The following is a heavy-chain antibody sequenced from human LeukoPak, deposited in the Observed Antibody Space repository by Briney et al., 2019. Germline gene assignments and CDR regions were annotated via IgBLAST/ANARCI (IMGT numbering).Heavy chain of an antibody. J-gene: IGHJ4*02. CDR1: RFTYVSYA. Sequence: GGSLRLSCAASRFTYVSYAMTWVRQAPGKGLEWVSSFGGSPTGTYYADSVKGRITVSSDNSKNTLYLQMNSLRAEDTAVYFCAFIPVGGLVIANLDYWGQGALVTVSS. CDR3: AFIPVGGLVIANLDY. V-gene: IGHV3-23*01. D-gene: IGHD3/OR15-3a*01. CDR2: FGGSPTGT.